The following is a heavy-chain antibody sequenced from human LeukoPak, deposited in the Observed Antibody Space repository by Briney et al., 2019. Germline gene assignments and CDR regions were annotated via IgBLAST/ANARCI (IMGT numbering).Heavy chain of an antibody. J-gene: IGHJ5*02. D-gene: IGHD6-19*01. CDR1: GYTFTSYG. CDR2: INPSGGST. V-gene: IGHV1-46*01. CDR3: ARDRYIAVAGTTAWFDP. Sequence: ASVKVSCKASGYTFTSYGISWVRQAPGQGLEWMGIINPSGGSTSYAQKFQGRVTMTRDTSTSTVYMELSSLRSEDTAVYYCARDRYIAVAGTTAWFDPWGQGTLVTVSS.